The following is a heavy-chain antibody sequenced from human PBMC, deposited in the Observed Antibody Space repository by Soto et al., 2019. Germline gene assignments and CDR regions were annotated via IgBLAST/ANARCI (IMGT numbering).Heavy chain of an antibody. J-gene: IGHJ1*01. CDR2: IYYSGST. V-gene: IGHV4-59*08. D-gene: IGHD6-19*01. CDR3: ARQYSCGWYYHFQH. CDR1: GGSISSYY. Sequence: SETLSLTCTVSGGSISSYYWSWIRQPPGKGLEWIGYIYYSGSTNYNPSLKSRVTISVDTSKNQFSLKLSSVTAADTAVYYCARQYSCGWYYHFQHWGHGPLVTVPS.